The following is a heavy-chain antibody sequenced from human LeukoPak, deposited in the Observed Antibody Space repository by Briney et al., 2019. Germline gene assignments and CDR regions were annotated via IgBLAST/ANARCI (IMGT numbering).Heavy chain of an antibody. J-gene: IGHJ6*02. CDR1: GFTFSDNY. CDR3: ARNPQTYYYGMDV. CDR2: ISSRGDII. Sequence: KSGGSLRLSCAASGFTFSDNYMSWIRQAPGKGLEWVSHISSRGDIIYYADSVKGRFTISRDNAKNSLYLQMNSLRAEDTAVYYCARNPQTYYYGMDVWGQGTTVTVSS. V-gene: IGHV3-11*04.